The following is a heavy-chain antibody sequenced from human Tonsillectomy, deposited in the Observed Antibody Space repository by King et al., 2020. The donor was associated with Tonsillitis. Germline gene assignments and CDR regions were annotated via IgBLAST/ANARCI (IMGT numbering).Heavy chain of an antibody. CDR1: GYTFTSYG. J-gene: IGHJ6*02. V-gene: IGHV1-18*01. D-gene: IGHD1-26*01. Sequence: QLVQSGAEVKKPGASVKVSCKASGYTFTSYGISWVRQAPGQGLEWMGWISAYNGNTNYAQKLQGRVTMTTDTSTSTAYMELRSLRSDATAVYYCARDRDLLVSDHYYYYGMDVWGQGTTVTVSS. CDR2: ISAYNGNT. CDR3: ARDRDLLVSDHYYYYGMDV.